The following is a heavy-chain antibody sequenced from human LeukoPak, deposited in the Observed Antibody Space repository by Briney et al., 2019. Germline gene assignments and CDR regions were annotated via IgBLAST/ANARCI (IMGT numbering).Heavy chain of an antibody. V-gene: IGHV3-23*01. CDR2: ISGSGSTT. D-gene: IGHD4-17*01. CDR3: AKERVNGDYVYYYYGMDV. J-gene: IGHJ6*02. CDR1: DFSFGGYA. Sequence: GGSLRLSCAASDFSFGGYAMSWVRQAPGKGLEWVSAISGSGSTTYYADSVKGRFSISRDNSGNTLYLQMNSLRAEDTGVFYCAKERVNGDYVYYYYGMDVWGQGTTVTVS.